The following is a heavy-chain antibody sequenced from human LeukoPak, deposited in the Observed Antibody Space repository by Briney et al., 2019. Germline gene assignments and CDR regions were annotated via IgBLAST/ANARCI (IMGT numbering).Heavy chain of an antibody. CDR1: GFTFSSYS. CDR2: ISSSSTI. D-gene: IGHD5-12*01. J-gene: IGHJ6*03. Sequence: GGSLRLSCAASGFTFSSYSMNWVRQAPGKGLEWVSYISSSSTIYYADSVKGRFTISRDNAKNSLYLQMNSLGAEDTAVYYCARDGSGYDSRTYYYYYMDVWGKGTTVTVSS. CDR3: ARDGSGYDSRTYYYYYMDV. V-gene: IGHV3-48*01.